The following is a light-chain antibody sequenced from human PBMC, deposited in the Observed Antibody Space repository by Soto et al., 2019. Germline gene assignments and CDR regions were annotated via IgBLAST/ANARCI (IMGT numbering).Light chain of an antibody. J-gene: IGKJ2*03. CDR3: QQYNKWPLYS. CDR2: AAS. Sequence: EVVMTQSPATLSVSPGERATLSCRASQSVSSNLAWYQQRPGQAPRLLIYAASTRATGIPARFSGSGSGTEFTLTISSLQSEDFAVYYCQQYNKWPLYSFGQGTKLEIK. CDR1: QSVSSN. V-gene: IGKV3-15*01.